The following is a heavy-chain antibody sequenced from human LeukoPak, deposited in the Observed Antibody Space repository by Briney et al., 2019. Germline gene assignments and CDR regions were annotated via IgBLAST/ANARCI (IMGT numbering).Heavy chain of an antibody. CDR2: IYHSGST. Sequence: SQTLSLTCTVSGGSISSGGYYWSWIRQPPGKGLEWIGYIYHSGSTYYNPSLKSRVTISVDRSKNQFSLKLSSVTAADTAVYYCARASREVAPYFDYWGQGTLVTVSS. J-gene: IGHJ4*02. V-gene: IGHV4-30-2*01. CDR1: GGSISSGGYY. D-gene: IGHD2-15*01. CDR3: ARASREVAPYFDY.